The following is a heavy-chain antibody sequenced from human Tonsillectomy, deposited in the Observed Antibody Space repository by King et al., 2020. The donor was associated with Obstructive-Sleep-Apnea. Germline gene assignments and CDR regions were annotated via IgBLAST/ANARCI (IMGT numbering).Heavy chain of an antibody. V-gene: IGHV3-30*04. CDR1: GFTFRSYA. D-gene: IGHD6-13*01. Sequence: QLVQSGGGVVQPGRSLRLSCAASGFTFRSYAMHWVRQAPGKGLEWVAGISYDGSNKYYADSVKGRFTSSRDNSKNTLYLQMNSLRAEDTAVYYCARDFAEVPYSSNWLWGGAFDIWGQGTMVTVSS. CDR2: ISYDGSNK. CDR3: ARDFAEVPYSSNWLWGGAFDI. J-gene: IGHJ3*02.